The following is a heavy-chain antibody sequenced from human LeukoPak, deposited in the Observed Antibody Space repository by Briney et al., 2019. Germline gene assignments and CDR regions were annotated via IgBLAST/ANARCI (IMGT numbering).Heavy chain of an antibody. CDR1: GYTFTGYY. V-gene: IGHV1-2*06. Sequence: ASVKVSCKASGYTFTGYYMHWVRQAPGQGLEWMGRINPNSGGTNYAQKFQGRVTMTRDTSISTAYMELSRLRSDDTAVYYCARERSGIEVVTAPFDYWGQGTLVTVSS. J-gene: IGHJ4*02. CDR3: ARERSGIEVVTAPFDY. CDR2: INPNSGGT. D-gene: IGHD2-21*02.